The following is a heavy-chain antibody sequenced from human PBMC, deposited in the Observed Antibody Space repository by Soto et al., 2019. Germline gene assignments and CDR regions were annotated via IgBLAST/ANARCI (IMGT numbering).Heavy chain of an antibody. Sequence: GESLKISCKGSGYSFTSYWIGWVRQMPGKGLEWMGIIYPGDSDTRYSPSFQGQVTISADKSISTAYLQWSSLKASDTAMYYCASGAPYCSSTSCYGSFDYWGQGTLVTVSS. D-gene: IGHD2-2*01. CDR2: IYPGDSDT. CDR3: ASGAPYCSSTSCYGSFDY. V-gene: IGHV5-51*01. CDR1: GYSFTSYW. J-gene: IGHJ4*02.